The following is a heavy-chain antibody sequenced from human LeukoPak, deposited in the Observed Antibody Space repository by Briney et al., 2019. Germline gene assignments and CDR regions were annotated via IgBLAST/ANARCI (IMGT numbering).Heavy chain of an antibody. D-gene: IGHD2-2*01. Sequence: PSETLSLTCTVSGGSISSYYWSWIRQPPGKGLEWIGEINHSGSTNYNPSLKSRVTISVDTSKNQFSLKLSSVTAADTAVYYCARANHRGGENHPDIVVVPASYYGMDVWGQGTTVTVSS. CDR2: INHSGST. V-gene: IGHV4-34*01. CDR1: GGSISSYY. CDR3: ARANHRGGENHPDIVVVPASYYGMDV. J-gene: IGHJ6*02.